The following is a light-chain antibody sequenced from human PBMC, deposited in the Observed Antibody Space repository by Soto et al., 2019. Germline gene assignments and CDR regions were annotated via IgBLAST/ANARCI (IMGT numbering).Light chain of an antibody. V-gene: IGLV2-23*01. Sequence: QSALTQPASVSGSPGQSITISCTGTSSDVGRYNLVSWYQQHPGKAPKLIIYEGSKRPSGVSNRFSGSQSGNTASLTISGLQAEDEAEYSCCSYAGSSSYVFGTGTKLTVL. CDR2: EGS. CDR3: CSYAGSSSYV. J-gene: IGLJ1*01. CDR1: SSDVGRYNL.